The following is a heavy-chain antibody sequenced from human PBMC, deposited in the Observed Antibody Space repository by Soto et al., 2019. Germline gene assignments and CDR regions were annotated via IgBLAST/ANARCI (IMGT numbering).Heavy chain of an antibody. J-gene: IGHJ2*01. CDR3: ARGGYSYGSYWYFDL. CDR1: GGSFSGYY. V-gene: IGHV4-34*01. CDR2: INHSGST. Sequence: QVQLQQWGAGLLKPSETLSLTCAVYGGSFSGYYWSWIRQPPGKGLEWIGEINHSGSTNYNPSLKSRVTILVDTSKNQFSLKLSSVTAADTAVYYCARGGYSYGSYWYFDLWGRGTLVTVSS. D-gene: IGHD5-18*01.